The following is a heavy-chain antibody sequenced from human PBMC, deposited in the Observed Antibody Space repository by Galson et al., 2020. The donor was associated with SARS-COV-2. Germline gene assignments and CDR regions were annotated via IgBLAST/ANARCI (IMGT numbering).Heavy chain of an antibody. CDR1: GFTFSSSV. D-gene: IGHD3-16*01. Sequence: GGSLRLSCAGSGFTFSSSVMSWVRQAPGKGLEWVSGISGSGGSTFYADSVKGRFTISRDNSKNTLYLQMNSLRAEDTAIYYCVKMEICWAVCGFWGQGILVTASS. CDR2: ISGSGGST. V-gene: IGHV3-23*01. CDR3: VKMEICWAVCGF. J-gene: IGHJ4*02.